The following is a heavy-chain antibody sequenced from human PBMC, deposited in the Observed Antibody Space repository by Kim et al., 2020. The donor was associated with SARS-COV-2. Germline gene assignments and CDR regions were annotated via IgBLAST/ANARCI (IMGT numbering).Heavy chain of an antibody. J-gene: IGHJ4*02. Sequence: KLYAAPVKGRSTIPRDKSKNTLYLQMNSLRAEETAVYYCAGRGHDYTPRYWGQGTLVTVSS. V-gene: IGHV3-30*01. D-gene: IGHD4-4*01. CDR3: AGRGHDYTPRY. CDR2: K.